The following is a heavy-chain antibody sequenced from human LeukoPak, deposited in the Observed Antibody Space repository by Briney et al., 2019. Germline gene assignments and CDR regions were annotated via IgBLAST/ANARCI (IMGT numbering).Heavy chain of an antibody. CDR2: ISGSSSYI. J-gene: IGHJ4*02. CDR1: GFTFSTYN. Sequence: GGSLRLSCAASGFTFSTYNMNWVRQAPGKGLEWVSSISGSSSYIYYADSVKGRFSISRDNAKNSLYLQMNSLRAENTAVYYCARDLLGWELHYFDYWGQGTLVTVSS. V-gene: IGHV3-21*01. D-gene: IGHD1-26*01. CDR3: ARDLLGWELHYFDY.